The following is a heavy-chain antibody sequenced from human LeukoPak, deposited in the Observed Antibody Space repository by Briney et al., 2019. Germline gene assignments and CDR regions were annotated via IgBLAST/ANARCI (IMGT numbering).Heavy chain of an antibody. CDR1: GFTFTNLA. CDR2: ISGTGAFT. V-gene: IGHV3-23*01. Sequence: GGSLRLSCAASGFTFTNLAMSWVRQAPGKGLEWVSVISGTGAFTYYADSVKGRFTISRDNSKNTLYLQMNSLRAEDTAVYYCASGSGSYRTPYYYMDVWGKGTTVTVSS. D-gene: IGHD3-10*01. J-gene: IGHJ6*03. CDR3: ASGSGSYRTPYYYMDV.